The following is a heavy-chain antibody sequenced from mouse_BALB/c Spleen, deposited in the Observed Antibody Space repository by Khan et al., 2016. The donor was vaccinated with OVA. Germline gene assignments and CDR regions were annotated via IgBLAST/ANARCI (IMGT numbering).Heavy chain of an antibody. Sequence: QFQLVQSGPELKKPGETVKISCKASGYTFTNYGMNWVKQAPGQGLKWMGWINTYIGEPTYADDFKGRFAFSLETSASTAYLQINNLKNEDTATYFCARSNGNYWFAYWGQGTLVTVSA. CDR1: GYTFTNYG. CDR3: ARSNGNYWFAY. V-gene: IGHV9-3-1*01. J-gene: IGHJ3*01. D-gene: IGHD2-1*01. CDR2: INTYIGEP.